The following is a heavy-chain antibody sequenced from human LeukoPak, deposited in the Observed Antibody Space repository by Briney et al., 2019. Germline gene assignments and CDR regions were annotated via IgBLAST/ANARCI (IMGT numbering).Heavy chain of an antibody. V-gene: IGHV4-59*01. J-gene: IGHJ3*01. CDR3: ARSYDTSGYFHAFDL. CDR1: GGSIGSYY. Sequence: SETLSLTCTVSGGSIGSYYWTWIRQPAGKGLEWIGYISYSGGTNYNPSLKSRVTISLDTSKNHFSLKLTSVTAADTAFYFCARSYDTSGYFHAFDLWGQGTMITVSS. CDR2: ISYSGGT. D-gene: IGHD3-22*01.